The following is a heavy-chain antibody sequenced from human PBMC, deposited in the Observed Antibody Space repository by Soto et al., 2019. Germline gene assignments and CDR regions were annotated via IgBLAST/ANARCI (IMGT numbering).Heavy chain of an antibody. V-gene: IGHV4-31*03. J-gene: IGHJ2*01. CDR3: ARDGRGRGIAVAGRFWYFDL. D-gene: IGHD6-19*01. CDR2: IYYSGST. CDR1: GASISSGGYY. Sequence: QVQLQESGPGLVKPSQTLSLTCTVSGASISSGGYYWNWIRQHPGKGLEWIGYIYYSGSTYYNPSLKSRVTLSVDTSKNEFSLELSSVTAADTAVYYCARDGRGRGIAVAGRFWYFDLWGRGTLVTVSS.